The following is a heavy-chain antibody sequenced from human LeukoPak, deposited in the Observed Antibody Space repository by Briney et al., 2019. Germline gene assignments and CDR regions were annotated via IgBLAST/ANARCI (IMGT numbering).Heavy chain of an antibody. J-gene: IGHJ4*02. CDR2: IIPIFGTA. V-gene: IGHV1-69*13. CDR3: ARERDGYPFDY. Sequence: ASVTVSCTASGGTFSSWGYIWVRQAPGQGLEWMGGIIPIFGTANYAQKFQGRVTITAEESTSTAYMELSSLRSEDTAVYYCARERDGYPFDYWGQGALVTVSS. CDR1: GGTFSSWG. D-gene: IGHD5-24*01.